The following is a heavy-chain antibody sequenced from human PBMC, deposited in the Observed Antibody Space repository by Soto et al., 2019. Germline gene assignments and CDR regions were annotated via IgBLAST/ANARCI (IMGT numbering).Heavy chain of an antibody. CDR1: GGPISIGDYS. CDR3: ARCPYDFWSGYLTVGFDP. V-gene: IGHV4-30-4*01. CDR2: IYYSGST. J-gene: IGHJ5*02. D-gene: IGHD3-3*01. Sequence: LYLTCTVSGGPISIGDYSWSWIRQPPGKGLEWIGYIYYSGSTYYNPSLKSRVTISVDTSKNQFSLKLSSVTAADTAVYYCARCPYDFWSGYLTVGFDPWGQGTLVTVSS.